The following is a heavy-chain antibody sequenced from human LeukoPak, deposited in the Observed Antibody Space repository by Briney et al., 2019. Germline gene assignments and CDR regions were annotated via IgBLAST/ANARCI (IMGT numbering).Heavy chain of an antibody. D-gene: IGHD5-18*01. J-gene: IGHJ4*02. CDR1: GFSFSDYN. Sequence: GGSLRLSCAASGFSFSDYNMNWVRQAPGKGLEWVSYISSSSSTIYYADSVKGRFTISRDNAKNSLWLQMNSLRAEDTAVYYCARVEGGYTYVYDYWGQGTLVTVSS. CDR3: ARVEGGYTYVYDY. CDR2: ISSSSSTI. V-gene: IGHV3-48*04.